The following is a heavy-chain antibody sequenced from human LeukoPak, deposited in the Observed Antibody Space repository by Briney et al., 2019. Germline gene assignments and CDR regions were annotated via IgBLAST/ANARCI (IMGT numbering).Heavy chain of an antibody. J-gene: IGHJ4*02. CDR1: GRSISGYH. CDR2: IYYSGST. V-gene: IGHV4-59*08. Sequence: PSEPLSLTCTVSGRSISGYHWICLRQPPGKAREWFGYIYYSGSTNYNPSLKSRVTISVDTSKNQFSLKMNSVTAADTAVYYCARLASSGWSHCDYWGQGTLVTVSS. CDR3: ARLASSGWSHCDY. D-gene: IGHD6-19*01.